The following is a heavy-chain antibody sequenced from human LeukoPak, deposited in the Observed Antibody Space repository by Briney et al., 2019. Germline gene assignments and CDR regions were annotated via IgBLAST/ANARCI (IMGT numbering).Heavy chain of an antibody. J-gene: IGHJ4*02. CDR3: AKWMYYYDSSGFDY. CDR2: ISYDGSNE. V-gene: IGHV3-30*18. CDR1: GFTFSSYA. D-gene: IGHD3-22*01. Sequence: GRSLRLSCAASGFTFSSYAMHWVRQAPGKELKWVAVISYDGSNEYYADSMKGRFTISRGNSKNTLYLQMNSLRAEDTAVYYCAKWMYYYDSSGFDYWGQGTLVTVSS.